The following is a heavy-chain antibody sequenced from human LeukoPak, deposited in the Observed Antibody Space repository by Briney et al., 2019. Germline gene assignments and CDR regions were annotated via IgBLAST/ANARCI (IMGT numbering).Heavy chain of an antibody. CDR1: GGSFSGYY. D-gene: IGHD2-2*01. J-gene: IGHJ6*03. Sequence: SETLSLTCAVYGGSFSGYYWSWIRQPPGKGLEWIGEINHSGSTNYNPSLKSRVTISVDTSKNQFSLELSSVTAADTAVYYCARRGIVVVPAAPRRYYMDVWGKGTTVTVSS. CDR3: ARRGIVVVPAAPRRYYMDV. V-gene: IGHV4-34*01. CDR2: INHSGST.